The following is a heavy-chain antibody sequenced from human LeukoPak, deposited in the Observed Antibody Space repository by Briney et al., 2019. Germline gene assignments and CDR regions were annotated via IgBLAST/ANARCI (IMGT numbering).Heavy chain of an antibody. Sequence: GGSLRLSCAVSGITLSNYGMAWVRQAPGKGLEWVASLSASGGGTSYADSVRGRFTISRDNAKNTLYLQMNSLRAEDTAVYYCAKVSWLGTLPSYHFDSWGQGTQVTVSS. CDR3: AKVSWLGTLPSYHFDS. CDR2: LSASGGGT. CDR1: GITLSNYG. D-gene: IGHD6-19*01. V-gene: IGHV3-23*01. J-gene: IGHJ4*01.